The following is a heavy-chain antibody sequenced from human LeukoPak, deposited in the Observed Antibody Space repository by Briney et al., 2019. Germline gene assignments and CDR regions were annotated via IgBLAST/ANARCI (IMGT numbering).Heavy chain of an antibody. CDR1: GFTFSSYA. Sequence: GGSLRLSCAASGFTFSSYAMHWVRQAPGKGLEWVAVISYDGSNKYYADSVKGRFTISRDNSKNTLYLQMNSLRAEDTAVYYCARVICTNGVCFNWFDPWGQGTLVTVSS. D-gene: IGHD2-8*01. CDR3: ARVICTNGVCFNWFDP. CDR2: ISYDGSNK. V-gene: IGHV3-30-3*01. J-gene: IGHJ5*02.